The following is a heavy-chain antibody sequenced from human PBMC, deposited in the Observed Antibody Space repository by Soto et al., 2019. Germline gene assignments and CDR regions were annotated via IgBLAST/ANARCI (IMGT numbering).Heavy chain of an antibody. CDR3: AKDQGGIVATLTPVYGY. J-gene: IGHJ4*02. D-gene: IGHD5-12*01. CDR2: ISGSGGST. CDR1: GFTFSSYA. V-gene: IGHV3-23*01. Sequence: EVQLLESGGGLVQPGGSLRLSCVASGFTFSSYAMSWVRQAPGKGLEWVSAISGSGGSTYYADSVKGRFTISRDNSKNPLYLQMNSLRAEDTAGYYCAKDQGGIVATLTPVYGYWGQGTLVTVSS.